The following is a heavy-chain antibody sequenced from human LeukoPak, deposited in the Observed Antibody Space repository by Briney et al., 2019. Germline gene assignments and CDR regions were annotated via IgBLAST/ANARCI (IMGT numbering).Heavy chain of an antibody. Sequence: SETLSLTCAVSGGSISSYYWSWIRQPPGKGPEWIGYIYYSGSTNYNPSLKSRVTISVDTSKNQFSLKLSSVTAADTAVYYCARWFGELLPDYYYYYYMDVWGKGTTVTISS. V-gene: IGHV4-59*01. CDR2: IYYSGST. CDR1: GGSISSYY. CDR3: ARWFGELLPDYYYYYYMDV. J-gene: IGHJ6*03. D-gene: IGHD3-10*01.